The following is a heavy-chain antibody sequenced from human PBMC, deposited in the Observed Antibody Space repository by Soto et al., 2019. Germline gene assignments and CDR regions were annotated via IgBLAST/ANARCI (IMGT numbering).Heavy chain of an antibody. V-gene: IGHV1-18*01. CDR3: ARQGFLEWLLFGDNWFDP. J-gene: IGHJ5*02. CDR2: ISAYNGNT. CDR1: GYTFTSYG. Sequence: GASVKVSCKASGYTFTSYGISWVRQAPGQGLEWMGWISAYNGNTNYAQKLQGRVTMTTGTSTSTAYMELRSLRSDDTAVYYCARQGFLEWLLFGDNWFDPWGQGTLVTVSS. D-gene: IGHD3-3*01.